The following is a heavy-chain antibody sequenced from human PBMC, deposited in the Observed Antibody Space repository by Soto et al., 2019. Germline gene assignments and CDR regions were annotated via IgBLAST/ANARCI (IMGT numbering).Heavy chain of an antibody. J-gene: IGHJ4*02. Sequence: SQTLSLTCAISGDSVSSNSAAWNWIRQSPSRGLEWLGRTYYRSKWFSEYALSVKSRIIINADTSKNQFSLQLTSVTLEDTAVYYCVRDGDGSGRTDFQYWGQGNLVTVS. CDR1: GDSVSSNSAA. CDR3: VRDGDGSGRTDFQY. CDR2: TYYRSKWFS. V-gene: IGHV6-1*01. D-gene: IGHD3-3*01.